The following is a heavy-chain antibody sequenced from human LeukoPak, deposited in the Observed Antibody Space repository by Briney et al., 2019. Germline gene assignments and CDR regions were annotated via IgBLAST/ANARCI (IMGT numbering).Heavy chain of an antibody. J-gene: IGHJ4*02. Sequence: GGSLRLSCAASGFTFSNYATNWVRQAPGKGLEWVSAISASGGSSYYADSVRDRFTISRDNSKNMLYLKMSSLRAEDTAVYYCAKEMALGIAVAGFFDFWGQGTLVTVSS. CDR2: ISASGGSS. CDR1: GFTFSNYA. D-gene: IGHD6-19*01. V-gene: IGHV3-23*01. CDR3: AKEMALGIAVAGFFDF.